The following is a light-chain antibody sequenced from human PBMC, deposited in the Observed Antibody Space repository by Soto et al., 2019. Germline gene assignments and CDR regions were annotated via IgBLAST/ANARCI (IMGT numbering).Light chain of an antibody. V-gene: IGKV1-12*01. CDR3: QQAATFPLI. J-gene: IGKJ4*01. CDR2: AAS. CDR1: QGITSW. Sequence: DIQMTQSPSSVSAFVGDSVTITCRASQGITSWLAWYQQKPGKAPELLIYAASSLQSGVPSRFSGSGYGTHCPLTISSLQPEDSAPYYCQQAATFPLIFGGGTKVEIK.